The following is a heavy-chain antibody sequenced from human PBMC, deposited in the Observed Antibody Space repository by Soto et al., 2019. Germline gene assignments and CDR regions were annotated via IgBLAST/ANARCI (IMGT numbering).Heavy chain of an antibody. J-gene: IGHJ3*02. Sequence: SETLSLTCTVSGGSISSYYWSWIRQPPGKGLEWIGYIYYSGSTNYNPSLKSRVTISVDTSKNQFSLKLSSVTAADMAVYYCARGVGYPGPNDAFDIWGQGTMVTVSS. CDR3: ARGVGYPGPNDAFDI. V-gene: IGHV4-59*01. D-gene: IGHD1-26*01. CDR2: IYYSGST. CDR1: GGSISSYY.